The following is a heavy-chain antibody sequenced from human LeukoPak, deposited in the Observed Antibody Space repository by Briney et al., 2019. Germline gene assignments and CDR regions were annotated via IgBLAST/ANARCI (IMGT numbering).Heavy chain of an antibody. CDR2: IIPIFGTA. CDR3: AKKWAAAGTGWFDP. V-gene: IGHV1-69*13. Sequence: ASVKVSCKASGYTFTSYAISWVRQAPGQGLEWMGGIIPIFGTANYAQKFQGRVTITADESTSTAYMELSSLRSEDTAVYYCAKKWAAAGTGWFDPWGQGTLVTVSS. J-gene: IGHJ5*02. D-gene: IGHD6-13*01. CDR1: GYTFTSYA.